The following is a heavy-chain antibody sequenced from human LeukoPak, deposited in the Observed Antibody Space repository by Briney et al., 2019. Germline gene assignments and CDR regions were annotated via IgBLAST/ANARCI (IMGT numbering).Heavy chain of an antibody. CDR2: IKQDGSLQ. CDR1: GFTFSSFW. CDR3: ATSYDSSGCD. V-gene: IGHV3-7*01. Sequence: GGSLRLSCTASGFTFSSFWMAWVRQAPGKGLEWVANIKQDGSLQHYGDSVKGRFTISRDNTKNSLYLQMNNLRAEDTALYYCATSYDSSGCDWGQGTLVTVSS. D-gene: IGHD3-22*01. J-gene: IGHJ4*02.